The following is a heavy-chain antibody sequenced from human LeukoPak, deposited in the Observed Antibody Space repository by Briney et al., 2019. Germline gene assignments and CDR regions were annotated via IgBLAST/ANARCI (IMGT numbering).Heavy chain of an antibody. CDR1: GGTFSSYA. CDR2: IIPILGIA. Sequence: EASVKVSCKASGGTFSSYAISWVRQAPGQGLEWMGRIIPILGIANYAQKFQGRVTITADKSTSTAYMELSSLRSEDTAVYYCASGDGGSGWSLHVSIDYWGQGTLVTVSS. CDR3: ASGDGGSGWSLHVSIDY. J-gene: IGHJ4*02. D-gene: IGHD6-19*01. V-gene: IGHV1-69*04.